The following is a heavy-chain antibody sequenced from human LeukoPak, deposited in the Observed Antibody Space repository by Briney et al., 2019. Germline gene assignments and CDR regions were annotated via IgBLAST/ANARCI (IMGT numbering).Heavy chain of an antibody. Sequence: SVKLSCNVSGGSFSSYAISWVRHAPGQGLEWMGRIIPIFGIANYTQTFQGRVTITADKSTSTAYMELSTVRSEDTSVYYCARGTMVWIDYWGQGTLVTVSS. V-gene: IGHV1-69*04. CDR3: ARGTMVWIDY. CDR2: IIPIFGIA. D-gene: IGHD3-10*01. CDR1: GGSFSSYA. J-gene: IGHJ4*02.